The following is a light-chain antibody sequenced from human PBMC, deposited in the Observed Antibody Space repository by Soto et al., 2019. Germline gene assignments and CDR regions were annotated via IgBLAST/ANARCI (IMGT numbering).Light chain of an antibody. Sequence: PGERATLSCRASRSVSSSYLAWYQQKPGQAPRLLIYGASSRATGVPSRFSGSGSGTEFTLTISSLQPEDFATYYCLQHNSYQWTFGQGTKVDIK. CDR2: GAS. CDR3: LQHNSYQWT. CDR1: RSVSSSY. J-gene: IGKJ1*01. V-gene: IGKV3D-7*01.